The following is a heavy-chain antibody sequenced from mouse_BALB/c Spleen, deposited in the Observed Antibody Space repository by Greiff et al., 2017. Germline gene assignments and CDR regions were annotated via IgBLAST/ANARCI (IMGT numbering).Heavy chain of an antibody. CDR3: NAFSYGNFYAMDY. V-gene: IGHV14-4*02. CDR1: GFNIKDYY. D-gene: IGHD2-1*01. Sequence: VQLQQSGAELVRSGASVKLSCTASGFNIKDYYMHWVKQRPEQGLEWIGWIDPENGDTEYAPKFQGKATMTADTSSNTAYLQLSSLTSEDTAVYYCNAFSYGNFYAMDYWGQGTSVTVSS. CDR2: IDPENGDT. J-gene: IGHJ4*01.